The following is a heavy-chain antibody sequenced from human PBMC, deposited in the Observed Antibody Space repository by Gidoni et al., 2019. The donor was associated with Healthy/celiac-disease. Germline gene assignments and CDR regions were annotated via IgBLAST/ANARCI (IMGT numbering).Heavy chain of an antibody. V-gene: IGHV4-38-2*02. D-gene: IGHD6-13*01. Sequence: HVQLQESCPGLVKPSETLSLPCTFSVYPIPIGYYWVWIRQTPGKGLEWSGSIYHSGSTYYKPYLKSRVTISVDKSKKQFSLKLSSVTAADTAVYYCASGFSSSSGSRYFDYWGQGTLVTVSS. CDR3: ASGFSSSSGSRYFDY. CDR2: IYHSGST. CDR1: VYPIPIGYY. J-gene: IGHJ4*02.